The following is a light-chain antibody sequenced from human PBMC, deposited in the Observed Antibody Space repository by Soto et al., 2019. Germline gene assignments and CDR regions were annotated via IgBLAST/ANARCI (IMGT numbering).Light chain of an antibody. CDR2: EGD. CDR3: CAYAGSPLL. J-gene: IGLJ1*01. CDR1: ISDVGGYNL. V-gene: IGLV2-23*01. Sequence: QSALTQPASVSGSPGQSITISCTGTISDVGGYNLVSWYQQHPGKVPKLIIYEGDKRPSGVSNRFSGSKSGSTASLTISGLQDEDESDYYCCAYAGSPLLFGTGTKLTVL.